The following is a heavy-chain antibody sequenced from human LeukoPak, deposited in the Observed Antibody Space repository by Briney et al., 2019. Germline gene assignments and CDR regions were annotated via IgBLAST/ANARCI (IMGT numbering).Heavy chain of an antibody. D-gene: IGHD3-9*01. CDR1: GFTFSSYS. V-gene: IGHV3-21*01. CDR3: ASFGILTGPGAFDI. J-gene: IGHJ3*02. Sequence: GGSLRLSCAASGFTFSSYSMNWVRQAPGKGLEWVSSISSSSYIYYADSVKGRFTISRDNAKNSLYLQMNSLRAEDTAVYYCASFGILTGPGAFDIWGQGTMVTVSS. CDR2: ISSSSYI.